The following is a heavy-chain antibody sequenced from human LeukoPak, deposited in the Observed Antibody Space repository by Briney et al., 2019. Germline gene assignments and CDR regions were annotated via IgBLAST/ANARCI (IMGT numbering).Heavy chain of an antibody. CDR3: ASTTGVVPAALGHMDV. V-gene: IGHV4-39*01. D-gene: IGHD2-2*01. CDR2: SYYSVST. Sequence: PSETLSLTCTVSGGSISSSSYYWGWIRQPPGKGLEWIGSSYYSVSTYYNPSLKSRLTISGATSKTQFSLKLSSVTAADTAVYYCASTTGVVPAALGHMDVWGKGTTVTVSS. CDR1: GGSISSSSYY. J-gene: IGHJ6*03.